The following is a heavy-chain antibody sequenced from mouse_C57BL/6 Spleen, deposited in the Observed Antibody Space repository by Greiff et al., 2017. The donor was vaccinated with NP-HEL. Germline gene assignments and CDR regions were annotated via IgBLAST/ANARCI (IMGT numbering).Heavy chain of an antibody. Sequence: EVKLQESGGGLVKPGGSLKLSCAASGFTFSDYGMHWVRQAPEKGLEWVAYISSGSSTIYYADTVKGRFTISRDNAKNTLFLQMTSLRSEDTAMYYCARRLLLGAMDYWGQGTSVTVSS. CDR2: ISSGSSTI. D-gene: IGHD1-1*01. CDR3: ARRLLLGAMDY. J-gene: IGHJ4*01. CDR1: GFTFSDYG. V-gene: IGHV5-17*01.